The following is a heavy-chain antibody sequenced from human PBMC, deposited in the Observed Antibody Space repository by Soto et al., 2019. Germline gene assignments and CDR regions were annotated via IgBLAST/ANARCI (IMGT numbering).Heavy chain of an antibody. CDR1: GGSISSYY. V-gene: IGHV4-59*01. Sequence: SETLSLTCTVSGGSISSYYWSWIRQPPGKGLEWIGYIYYSGSTNYNPSLKSRVTISVDTSKNQFSLKLSSVTAADTAVYYCASTCSGGSCYDGNYYYYYGMDVWGQGTTVTVSS. CDR3: ASTCSGGSCYDGNYYYYYGMDV. D-gene: IGHD2-15*01. CDR2: IYYSGST. J-gene: IGHJ6*02.